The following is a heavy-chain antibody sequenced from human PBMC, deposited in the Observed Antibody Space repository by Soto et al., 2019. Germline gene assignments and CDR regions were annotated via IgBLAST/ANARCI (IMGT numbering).Heavy chain of an antibody. J-gene: IGHJ6*02. D-gene: IGHD2-8*01. V-gene: IGHV1-2*04. Sequence: ASVKVSCKASGYSFTGYHIHCLRQAPGQGLEWLGRINPKSGGTSTAQKFQGWVTMTTDTSISTASMELTRLTSDDTAIYYCARGDSTDCSNGVCSFFYNHDMDVWGQGTTVTVSS. CDR1: GYSFTGYH. CDR2: INPKSGGT. CDR3: ARGDSTDCSNGVCSFFYNHDMDV.